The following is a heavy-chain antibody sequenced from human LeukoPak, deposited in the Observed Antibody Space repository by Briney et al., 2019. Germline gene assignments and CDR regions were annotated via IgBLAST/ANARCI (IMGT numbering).Heavy chain of an antibody. J-gene: IGHJ4*02. CDR1: GFTFNNAW. CDR3: ARERATSTSTWSFDY. V-gene: IGHV3-30*03. CDR2: ISYDGNKE. Sequence: GGSLRLSCAASGFTFNNAWMNWVRQAPGKGLEWVAVISYDGNKEYYVDSVKGRFTISRDNSKNMLYLQVDSLRAEDTAVYHCARERATSTSTWSFDYWGQGTLVTVSS. D-gene: IGHD2-2*01.